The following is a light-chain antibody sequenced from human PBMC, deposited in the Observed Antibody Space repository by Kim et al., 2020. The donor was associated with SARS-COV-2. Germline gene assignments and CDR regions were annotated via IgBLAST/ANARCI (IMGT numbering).Light chain of an antibody. CDR1: QSATSDR. Sequence: DIVLTQSPGTLSLSPGERATLSCRASQSATSDRLAWYQQKPGQPPRLLIDGASKRAAGIPDRVRGSGSGTAFTLTISSLEPEDFAVYYCQQYGRSPYTFGQRTKLEI. CDR3: QQYGRSPYT. CDR2: GAS. V-gene: IGKV3-20*01. J-gene: IGKJ2*01.